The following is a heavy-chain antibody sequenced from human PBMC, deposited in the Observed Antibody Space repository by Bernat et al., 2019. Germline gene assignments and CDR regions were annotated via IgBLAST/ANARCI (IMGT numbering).Heavy chain of an antibody. D-gene: IGHD3-10*01. J-gene: IGHJ6*02. CDR3: ARYRGWGLLWFGESTSYGMDV. Sequence: EVQLVESGGGLIQPGGSLRLSCAASGFTVSSNYMSWVRQAPGKGLEWVSVIYSGGSTYYADSVKGRFTISRDNSKNTLYLQMNSLRAEDTAVYYCARYRGWGLLWFGESTSYGMDVWGQGTTVTVSS. CDR1: GFTVSSNY. V-gene: IGHV3-53*01. CDR2: IYSGGST.